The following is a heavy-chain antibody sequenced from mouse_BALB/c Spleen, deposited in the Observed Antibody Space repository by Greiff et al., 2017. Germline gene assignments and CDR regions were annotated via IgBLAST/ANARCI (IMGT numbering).Heavy chain of an antibody. CDR3: AREGGSDAWFAY. CDR2: ISTYYGNT. CDR1: GYTFTDYA. Sequence: QVQLQQSGPELVRPGVSVKISCKGSGYTFTDYAMHWVKQSHAKSLEWIGVISTYYGNTNYNQKFKGKATMTVDESSSTAYMQLSSLTSEDSAVYYCAREGGSDAWFAYWGQGTLVTVSA. V-gene: IGHV1-67*01. J-gene: IGHJ3*01. D-gene: IGHD3-1*01.